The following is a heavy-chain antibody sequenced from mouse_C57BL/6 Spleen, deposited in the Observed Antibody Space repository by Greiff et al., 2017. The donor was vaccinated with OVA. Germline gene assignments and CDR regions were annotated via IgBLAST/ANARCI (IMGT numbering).Heavy chain of an antibody. V-gene: IGHV1-5*01. CDR1: GYTFTSYW. D-gene: IGHD2-5*01. Sequence: EVQLQQSGTVLARPGASVKMSCKTSGYTFTSYWMHWVKQRPGQGLEWIGAIYPGNSDTSYNQKFKGKAKLTAVTSASTAYMELSSLTNEDSAVYYCTRYYSNYDWYFGGWGTGATVTVSS. CDR3: TRYYSNYDWYFGG. J-gene: IGHJ1*03. CDR2: IYPGNSDT.